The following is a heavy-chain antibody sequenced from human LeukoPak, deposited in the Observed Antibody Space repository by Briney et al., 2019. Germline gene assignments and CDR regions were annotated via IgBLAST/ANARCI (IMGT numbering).Heavy chain of an antibody. CDR1: GFTFSSYS. Sequence: GGSLRLSCAASGFTFSSYSVNWVRQAPGKGLEWVSSISSSSSYIYYADSVKGRFTISRDNAKNSLYLQMNSLRAEDTAVYYCARGSDKYYYDSSGYFTLDYWGQGTLVTVSS. V-gene: IGHV3-21*01. CDR2: ISSSSSYI. J-gene: IGHJ4*02. D-gene: IGHD3-22*01. CDR3: ARGSDKYYYDSSGYFTLDY.